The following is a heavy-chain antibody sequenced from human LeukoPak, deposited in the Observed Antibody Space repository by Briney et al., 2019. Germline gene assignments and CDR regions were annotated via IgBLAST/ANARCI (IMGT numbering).Heavy chain of an antibody. Sequence: SVKVPCKASVGTFSSYAISWVRQAPGQGLEWMGGIIPIFGTANYAQKFQGRVTITTDESTSTAYMERSSLRSEDTAVYYCARGPTSPGYYYYYYYMDVWGKGTTVTVSS. V-gene: IGHV1-69*05. J-gene: IGHJ6*03. CDR1: VGTFSSYA. CDR3: ARGPTSPGYYYYYYYMDV. CDR2: IIPIFGTA.